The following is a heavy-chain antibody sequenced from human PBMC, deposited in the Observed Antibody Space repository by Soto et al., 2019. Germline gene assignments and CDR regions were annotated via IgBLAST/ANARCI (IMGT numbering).Heavy chain of an antibody. CDR2: ISAYNGNT. D-gene: IGHD5-12*01. CDR1: GYTFTSYG. Sequence: ASVKVACNASGYTFTSYGISWVRQAPGQGLEWMGWISAYNGNTNYAQKLQGRVTMTTDTSTSTAYMELRSLRSDDTAVYYCARDPWLRYYYGMDVWGQGTTVTVSS. J-gene: IGHJ6*02. CDR3: ARDPWLRYYYGMDV. V-gene: IGHV1-18*01.